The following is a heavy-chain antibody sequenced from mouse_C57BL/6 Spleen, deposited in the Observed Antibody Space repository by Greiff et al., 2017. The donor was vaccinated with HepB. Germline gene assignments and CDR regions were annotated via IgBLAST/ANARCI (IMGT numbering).Heavy chain of an antibody. V-gene: IGHV3-6*01. J-gene: IGHJ3*01. CDR3: AREDYDYDAGFAY. CDR1: GYSITSGYY. D-gene: IGHD2-4*01. CDR2: ISYDGSN. Sequence: EVQRVESGPGLVKPSQSLSLTCSVTGYSITSGYYWNWIRQFPGNKLEWMGYISYDGSNNYNPSLKNRISITRDTSKNQFFLKLNSVTTEDTATYYCAREDYDYDAGFAYWGQGTLVTVSA.